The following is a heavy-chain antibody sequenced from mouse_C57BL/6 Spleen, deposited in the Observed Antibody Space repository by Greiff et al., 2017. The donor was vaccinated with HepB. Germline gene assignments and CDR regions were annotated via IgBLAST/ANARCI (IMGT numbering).Heavy chain of an antibody. V-gene: IGHV5-12*01. Sequence: DVMLVESGGGLVQPGGSLKLSCAASGFTFSDYYMYWVRQTPEKRLEWVAYISNGGGSTYYPDTVKGRFTISRDNAKNTLYLQMSRLKSEDTAMYYCARPLGYYGSSPHWYFDVWGTGTTVTVSS. J-gene: IGHJ1*03. CDR1: GFTFSDYY. CDR3: ARPLGYYGSSPHWYFDV. D-gene: IGHD1-1*01. CDR2: ISNGGGST.